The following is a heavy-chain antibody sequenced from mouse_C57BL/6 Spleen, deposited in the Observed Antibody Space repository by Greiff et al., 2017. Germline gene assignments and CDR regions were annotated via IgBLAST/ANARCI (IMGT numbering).Heavy chain of an antibody. D-gene: IGHD1-1*01. Sequence: DVQLVESGAELVKPGASVKLSCTASGFNIKDYYMHWVKQRTEQGLEWIGRIDPEDGETKYAPKFQGKATITADPSSNTAYLQLSSLTSEDTAVYYCARDYGSSYGFAYWGQGALVTVSA. CDR1: GFNIKDYY. CDR3: ARDYGSSYGFAY. V-gene: IGHV14-2*01. J-gene: IGHJ3*01. CDR2: IDPEDGET.